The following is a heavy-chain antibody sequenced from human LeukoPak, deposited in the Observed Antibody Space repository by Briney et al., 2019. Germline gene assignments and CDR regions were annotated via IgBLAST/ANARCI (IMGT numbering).Heavy chain of an antibody. Sequence: SVQVSCKASGGTFSSYAISWVRQAPGQGLEWMGGIIPIFGTANYAQKFQGRVTITADESTSTAYMELSSLRSEDTAVYYCARVPSYCSSTSCYYYYYYGMDVWGQGTTVTVSS. D-gene: IGHD2-2*01. CDR3: ARVPSYCSSTSCYYYYYYGMDV. V-gene: IGHV1-69*01. J-gene: IGHJ6*02. CDR2: IIPIFGTA. CDR1: GGTFSSYA.